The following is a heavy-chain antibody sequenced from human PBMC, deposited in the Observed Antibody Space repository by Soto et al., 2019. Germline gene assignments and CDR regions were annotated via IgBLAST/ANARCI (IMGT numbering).Heavy chain of an antibody. V-gene: IGHV3-23*01. J-gene: IGHJ3*02. Sequence: GGSLRLSCAASGFTFSSYAMSWVRQAPGKGLEWVSAISGSGGSTYYADSVKGRFTISRDNAKNSLYLQMNSLRAEDTAVYYCARDLLDRLGYCSSTSCPDAFDIWGQGTMVTVSS. D-gene: IGHD2-2*01. CDR3: ARDLLDRLGYCSSTSCPDAFDI. CDR1: GFTFSSYA. CDR2: ISGSGGST.